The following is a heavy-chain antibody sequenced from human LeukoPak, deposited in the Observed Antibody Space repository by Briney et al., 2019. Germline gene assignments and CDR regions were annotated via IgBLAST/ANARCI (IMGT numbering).Heavy chain of an antibody. D-gene: IGHD6-19*01. V-gene: IGHV4-39*01. CDR3: ARLSLLRAVADY. Sequence: PSETLSLTCTVSGGSISSGSYYWGWIRRPPGKGLECIAGMFNGGNSYYTPSLKSRATVSVDTSKNQFSLKLNSVTAADTAVYYCARLSLLRAVADYWGQGTLVTVSS. J-gene: IGHJ4*02. CDR1: GGSISSGSYY. CDR2: MFNGGNS.